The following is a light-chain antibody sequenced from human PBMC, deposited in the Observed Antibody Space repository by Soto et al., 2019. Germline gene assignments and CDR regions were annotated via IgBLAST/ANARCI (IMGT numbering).Light chain of an antibody. V-gene: IGLV1-47*01. CDR3: AAWDDSLSGQV. CDR2: RNN. J-gene: IGLJ1*01. CDR1: SSNIGSNY. Sequence: QSALTQPPSASGTPGQRVTISCSGSSSNIGSNYVYRYQQLPGTAPKLLIYRNNQRPSGVPDRFSGSKSGTSASLAISGLRPEDEADYYCAAWDDSLSGQVFGTGTKVTVL.